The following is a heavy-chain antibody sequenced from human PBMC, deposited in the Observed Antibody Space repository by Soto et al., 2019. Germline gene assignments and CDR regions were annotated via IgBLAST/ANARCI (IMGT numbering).Heavy chain of an antibody. CDR3: ATKDGSGSFDAFDI. V-gene: IGHV3-23*01. Sequence: WGSLRLSGAASGFTFSSYAMSWVRQAPGKGLEWVSAISGSGGSTYCADSVKGRVTISRDNSKNTLYLQMNSLRAEDTAVYYCATKDGSGSFDAFDIWGQGTMVTVSS. CDR1: GFTFSSYA. CDR2: ISGSGGST. J-gene: IGHJ3*02. D-gene: IGHD3-10*01.